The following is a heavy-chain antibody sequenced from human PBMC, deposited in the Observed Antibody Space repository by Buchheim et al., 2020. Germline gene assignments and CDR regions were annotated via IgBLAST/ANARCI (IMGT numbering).Heavy chain of an antibody. CDR2: ISGSADST. J-gene: IGHJ4*02. D-gene: IGHD4-17*01. V-gene: IGHV3-23*01. CDR1: GFTFSSYA. Sequence: EVQLLESGGGSVQPGGSLRLSCAASGFTFSSYAMSWVRQAPGEGLEWVSGISGSADSTYYADSVKGRFTISRDNSKTTPYLQMNSLRAEDTAVYYCAKDMDHLYGDLIYWGQGTL. CDR3: AKDMDHLYGDLIY.